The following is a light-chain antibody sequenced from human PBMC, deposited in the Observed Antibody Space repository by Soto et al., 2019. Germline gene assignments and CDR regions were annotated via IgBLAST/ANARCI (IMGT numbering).Light chain of an antibody. Sequence: DIQMTQSPSSLSASVGDRVTITCRANQTISNYLNWYQQKPGKAPQALIYHASSLPSGVPSRFSGAGFGTDFTLTISSLQPEDFATYYCQQSDSTPLYTFGQGTKLEIK. J-gene: IGKJ2*01. V-gene: IGKV1-39*01. CDR1: QTISNY. CDR3: QQSDSTPLYT. CDR2: HAS.